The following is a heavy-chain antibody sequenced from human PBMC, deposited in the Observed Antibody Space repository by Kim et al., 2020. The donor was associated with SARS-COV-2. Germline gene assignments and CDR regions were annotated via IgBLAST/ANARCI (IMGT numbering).Heavy chain of an antibody. V-gene: IGHV1-46*01. Sequence: TSDAQKFQGRVTMTRDTSTSTVYMELSSLRSEDTAVYYCARDAASGYYYYWGQGTLVTVSS. CDR3: ARDAASGYYYY. D-gene: IGHD3-3*01. J-gene: IGHJ4*02. CDR2: T.